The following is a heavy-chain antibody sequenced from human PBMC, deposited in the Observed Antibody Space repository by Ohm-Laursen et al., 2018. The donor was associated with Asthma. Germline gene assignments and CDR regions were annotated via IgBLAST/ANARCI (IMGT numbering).Heavy chain of an antibody. CDR2: ITASGGTT. J-gene: IGHJ3*02. D-gene: IGHD5-24*01. CDR3: AKDPREMATMSAAFDI. CDR1: GAGITFSKYA. Sequence: SLRLSCAASGAGITFSKYAMSWVRQAPGKGLEWVSGITASGGTTYYADSVKGRFTISRDNSKNTVYVQLNSLRAEDTAVYYCAKDPREMATMSAAFDIWGQGTMVTVSS. V-gene: IGHV3-23*01.